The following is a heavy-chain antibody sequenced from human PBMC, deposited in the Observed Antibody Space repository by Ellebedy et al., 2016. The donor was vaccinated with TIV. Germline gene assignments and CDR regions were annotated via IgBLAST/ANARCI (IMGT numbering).Heavy chain of an antibody. Sequence: GGSLRLSCTASGFTLTNYWMTWVRQAPGKGLEWVANINEDGTKKHYVDSVKGRFTISRDNAKNSLYLQMNSLRVEDTAVYYCATDGSYGDYLSPTHAFVIWGQGTMVTVSS. J-gene: IGHJ3*02. CDR1: GFTLTNYW. D-gene: IGHD4-17*01. V-gene: IGHV3-7*01. CDR3: ATDGSYGDYLSPTHAFVI. CDR2: INEDGTKK.